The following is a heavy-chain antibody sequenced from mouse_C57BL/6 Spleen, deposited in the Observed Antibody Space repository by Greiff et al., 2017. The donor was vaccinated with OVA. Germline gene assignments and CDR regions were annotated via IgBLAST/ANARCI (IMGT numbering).Heavy chain of an antibody. V-gene: IGHV1-15*01. CDR2: IDPETGGT. CDR3: TGGAAQTY. Sequence: VQLKESGAELVRPGASVTLSCKASGYTFTDYEMHWVKQTPVHGLEWIGAIDPETGGTAYNQKFKGKAILTADKSSSTAYMELRSLTSEDSAVYYCTGGAAQTYWGQGTLVTVSA. CDR1: GYTFTDYE. J-gene: IGHJ3*01. D-gene: IGHD3-2*02.